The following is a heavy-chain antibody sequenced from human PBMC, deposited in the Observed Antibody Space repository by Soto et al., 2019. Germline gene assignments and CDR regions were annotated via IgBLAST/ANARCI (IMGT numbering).Heavy chain of an antibody. CDR1: GFICSSYD. J-gene: IGHJ3*02. V-gene: IGHV3-23*01. D-gene: IGHD2-8*02. Sequence: GGSLRLSCAVSGFICSSYDMSWVRQAPGKGLEWVSTILVGGSTHYEDSVKGRLTISRDTSKNTVYLQMNSLTAGDTAVYYCAKATATGGVAYEIYGRGIMVTVSS. CDR2: ILVGGST. CDR3: AKATATGGVAYEI.